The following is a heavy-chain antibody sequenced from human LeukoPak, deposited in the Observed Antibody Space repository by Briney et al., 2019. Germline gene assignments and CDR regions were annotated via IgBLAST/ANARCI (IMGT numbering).Heavy chain of an antibody. CDR2: ISSGSSTI. Sequence: GGSLRLSRAASGFTFSSYEMNWVRQAPGRGLEYLSYISSGSSTISYADSVKGRFTISRDNAKNSLYLQMNSLRAEDTAVYYCARLCGGDCYSGLDYWGQGTLVTVSS. V-gene: IGHV3-48*03. CDR3: ARLCGGDCYSGLDY. J-gene: IGHJ4*02. D-gene: IGHD2-21*02. CDR1: GFTFSSYE.